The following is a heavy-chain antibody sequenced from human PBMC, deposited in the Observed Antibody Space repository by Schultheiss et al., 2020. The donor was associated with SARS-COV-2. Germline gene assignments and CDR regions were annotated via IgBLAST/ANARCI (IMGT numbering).Heavy chain of an antibody. CDR3: ASGRVPLSSPKTFDI. CDR2: INHSGST. J-gene: IGHJ3*02. CDR1: GGSFSGYY. Sequence: GSLRLSCAVYGGSFSGYYWSWIRQPPGKGLEWIGEINHSGSTNYNPSLKSRVTISVDTSKNQFSLKLSSVTAADTAVYYCASGRVPLSSPKTFDIWGQGTMVTVSS. V-gene: IGHV4-34*01. D-gene: IGHD6-13*01.